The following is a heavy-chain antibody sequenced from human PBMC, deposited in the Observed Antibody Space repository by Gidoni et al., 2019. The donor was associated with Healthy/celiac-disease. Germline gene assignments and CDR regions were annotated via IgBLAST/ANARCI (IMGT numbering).Heavy chain of an antibody. CDR2: ISYDGSNK. V-gene: IGHV3-30*18. CDR3: AKGIVVVITTGFDY. Sequence: QVQLVESGGGVVQPGRSLRLSCAASGFTFSSYGMPWVRQAPGKGLEWVAVISYDGSNKYYADSVKGRFTISRDNSKNTLYLQMNSLRAEDTAVYYCAKGIVVVITTGFDYWGQGTLVTVSS. J-gene: IGHJ4*02. CDR1: GFTFSSYG. D-gene: IGHD3-22*01.